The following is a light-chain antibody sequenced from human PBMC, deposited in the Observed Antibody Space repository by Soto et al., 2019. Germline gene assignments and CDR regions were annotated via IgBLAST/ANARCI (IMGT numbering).Light chain of an antibody. CDR2: GTS. CDR3: QYYGTSPRT. CDR1: QSVSSTY. Sequence: EIVLTQSPGTLSLFPGERATLSCRASQSVSSTYLAWYQQKPGQAPRLLIYGTSNRAAAFPERFSGSGSGTDFTLTISRLEPEDFAVYYCQYYGTSPRTFGQGTKVEI. V-gene: IGKV3-20*01. J-gene: IGKJ1*01.